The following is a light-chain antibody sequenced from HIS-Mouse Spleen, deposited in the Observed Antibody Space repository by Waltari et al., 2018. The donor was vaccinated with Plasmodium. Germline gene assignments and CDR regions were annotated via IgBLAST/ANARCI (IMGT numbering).Light chain of an antibody. CDR2: QDS. V-gene: IGLV3-1*01. CDR3: QAWDSSTVV. J-gene: IGLJ2*01. Sequence: SYELTQPPSVSVSPGQTASITCSGDKLGDTYACWYQQKPGQSPVLVIYQDSKRTSGIPERFSGSNSGNKATLTISGTQAMDEADYYCQAWDSSTVVCGGGTKLTVL. CDR1: KLGDTY.